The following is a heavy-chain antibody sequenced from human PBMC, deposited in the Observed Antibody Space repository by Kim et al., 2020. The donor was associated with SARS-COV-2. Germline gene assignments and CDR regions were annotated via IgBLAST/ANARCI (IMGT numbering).Heavy chain of an antibody. CDR1: GFTFSSYA. V-gene: IGHV3-33*06. D-gene: IGHD1-26*01. CDR2: IWYDGSNK. CDR3: AKGGVRWLLSNDAFDI. J-gene: IGHJ3*02. Sequence: GGSLRLSCAASGFTFSSYAMHWVRQAPGKGLEWVAVIWYDGSNKYYADSVKGRFTISRDNSKNTLYLQMNSLRAEDTAVYYCAKGGVRWLLSNDAFDIWGQGTMVTVSS.